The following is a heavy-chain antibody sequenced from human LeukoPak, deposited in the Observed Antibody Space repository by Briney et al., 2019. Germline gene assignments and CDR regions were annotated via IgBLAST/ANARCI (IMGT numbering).Heavy chain of an antibody. V-gene: IGHV3-30*02. CDR3: AKETPSYGSGSLGHY. J-gene: IGHJ4*02. CDR1: GFAFSLFG. CDR2: IRYDEQNK. Sequence: GGSLRLSCAASGFAFSLFGMHWVRQAPGKGLEWVAFIRYDEQNKYYADSVQGRFTISRDNSKNTPYLQMNSLRYDDTAMYYCAKETPSYGSGSLGHYWGQGTLVTVSS. D-gene: IGHD3-10*01.